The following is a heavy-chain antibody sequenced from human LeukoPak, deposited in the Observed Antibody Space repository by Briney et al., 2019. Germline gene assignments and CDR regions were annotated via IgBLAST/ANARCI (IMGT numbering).Heavy chain of an antibody. CDR2: IMRDGSEK. J-gene: IGHJ4*02. CDR1: GFSFSTYW. V-gene: IGHV3-7*01. Sequence: GGSLRLSCAASGFSFSTYWMNWVRQPPGKGLEWVANIMRDGSEKYYVDSVKGRFTISRDNAKNSLYLQMNSLRAEDTAVYYCARDPSRGYSYGYADYWGQGSLVVVSS. D-gene: IGHD5-18*01. CDR3: ARDPSRGYSYGYADY.